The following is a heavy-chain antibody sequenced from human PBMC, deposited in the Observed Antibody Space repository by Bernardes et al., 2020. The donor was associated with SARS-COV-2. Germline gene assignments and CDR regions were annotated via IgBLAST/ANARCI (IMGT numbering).Heavy chain of an antibody. CDR3: AKDISGNSYDAFDI. CDR2: FSCSGGGT. Sequence: GGSLRLSCAGSGVTFSSHAVNWVRQAPGKGLEWVSGFSCSGGGTYYADSVKGRFTISRDNSKNTLFLQMNSLRAEDTAVYYCAKDISGNSYDAFDIWGQGTMVTVSS. J-gene: IGHJ3*02. V-gene: IGHV3-23*01. CDR1: GVTFSSHA. D-gene: IGHD1-26*01.